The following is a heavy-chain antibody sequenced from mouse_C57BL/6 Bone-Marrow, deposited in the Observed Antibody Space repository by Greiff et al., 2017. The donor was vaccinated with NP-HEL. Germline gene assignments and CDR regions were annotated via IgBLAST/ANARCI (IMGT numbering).Heavy chain of an antibody. CDR3: ARPSITTVGYDVDY. CDR2: INPYNGGT. Sequence: EVQLQQSGPVLVKPGASVKMSCKASGYTFTDYYMNWVKQSPGKSLEWIGVINPYNGGTSYNQKFKGQATLTVDTSSSTAYMELNSLTSEDSAVYYWARPSITTVGYDVDYGGRGTTLTVSA. V-gene: IGHV1-19*01. CDR1: GYTFTDYY. D-gene: IGHD1-1*01. J-gene: IGHJ2*01.